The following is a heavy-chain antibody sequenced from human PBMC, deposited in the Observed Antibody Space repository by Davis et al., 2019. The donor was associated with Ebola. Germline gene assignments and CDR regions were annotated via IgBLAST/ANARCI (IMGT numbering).Heavy chain of an antibody. Sequence: GESLKISCAASGFTFSSYGMHWVRQAPGKGLEWVAVISYDGSNKYYADSVKGRFTISRDNSKNTLYLQMNSLRAEDTAVYYCAKDAMVRGSPADYWGQGTLVTVSS. V-gene: IGHV3-30*18. CDR2: ISYDGSNK. J-gene: IGHJ4*02. CDR1: GFTFSSYG. CDR3: AKDAMVRGSPADY. D-gene: IGHD3-10*01.